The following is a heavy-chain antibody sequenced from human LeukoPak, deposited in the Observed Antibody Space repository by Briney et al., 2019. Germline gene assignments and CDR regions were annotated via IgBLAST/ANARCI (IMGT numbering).Heavy chain of an antibody. J-gene: IGHJ4*02. V-gene: IGHV3-7*01. CDR2: IKQDGGEK. CDR1: GFTFTKHW. CDR3: VRNGGSLDY. D-gene: IGHD3-10*01. Sequence: GGSLRLSCAASGFTFTKHWMSWVRQAPGKGLEWVANIKQDGGEKYYVDSAKGRFTISRDNAKNSLNLQMNSLRAEDTAVYYCVRNGGSLDYWGQGTLVTVSS.